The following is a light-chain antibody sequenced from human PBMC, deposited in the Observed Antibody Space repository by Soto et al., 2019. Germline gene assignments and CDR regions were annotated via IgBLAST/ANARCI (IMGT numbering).Light chain of an antibody. CDR2: SNN. CDR1: SSNIGSNT. V-gene: IGLV1-44*01. Sequence: SGVTQPPSASGTPGQRVTISCSGSSSNIGSNTVNLYQQLPGTAPKLLIYSNNQRPSGVPDRFSGSKSGTSASLAISGLQSEDEADYYCAAWDDSLNGSYVFGTGTKVTVL. CDR3: AAWDDSLNGSYV. J-gene: IGLJ1*01.